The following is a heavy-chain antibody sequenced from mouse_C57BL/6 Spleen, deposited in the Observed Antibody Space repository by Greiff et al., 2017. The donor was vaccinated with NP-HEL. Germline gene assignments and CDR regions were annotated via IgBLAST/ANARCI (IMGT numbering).Heavy chain of an antibody. V-gene: IGHV14-2*01. Sequence: EVQLQQSGAELVKPGASVKLSCTASGFNIKDYYMHWVKQRTEQGLEWIGRIDPEDGETKYAPTFQGKATITADTSSNTAYLQLSSLTAEDTAVYYCAFYYGSSDGEYYLDYWGQGTTLTVSS. J-gene: IGHJ2*01. CDR1: GFNIKDYY. D-gene: IGHD1-1*01. CDR2: IDPEDGET. CDR3: AFYYGSSDGEYYLDY.